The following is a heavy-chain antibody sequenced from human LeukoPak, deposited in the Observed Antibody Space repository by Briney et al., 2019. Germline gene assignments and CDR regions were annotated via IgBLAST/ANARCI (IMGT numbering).Heavy chain of an antibody. Sequence: LTGGSLRLSCAASGFTFSSYAMSWVRQAPGKGLEWVSAISGSGGSTYYADSVRGRFTISRDNSKNTLYLQMNSLRAEDTAVYYCARGNMLRDIDYWGQGTLVTVSS. D-gene: IGHD2-15*01. V-gene: IGHV3-23*01. CDR2: ISGSGGST. J-gene: IGHJ4*02. CDR1: GFTFSSYA. CDR3: ARGNMLRDIDY.